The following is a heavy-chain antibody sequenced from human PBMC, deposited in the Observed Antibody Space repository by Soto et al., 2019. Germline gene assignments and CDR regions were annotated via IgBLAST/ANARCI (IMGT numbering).Heavy chain of an antibody. CDR3: ARGILTGYSAYYFDY. J-gene: IGHJ4*02. Sequence: QVQLVESGGGVVQPGRSLRLSCAASGSTFSSYGMHWVRQAPGKGLEWVAVIWYDGSNKYYADSVKGRFTISRDNSKNTLYLQMNSLRAEDTAVYYCARGILTGYSAYYFDYWGQGTLVTVSS. D-gene: IGHD3-9*01. CDR1: GSTFSSYG. CDR2: IWYDGSNK. V-gene: IGHV3-33*01.